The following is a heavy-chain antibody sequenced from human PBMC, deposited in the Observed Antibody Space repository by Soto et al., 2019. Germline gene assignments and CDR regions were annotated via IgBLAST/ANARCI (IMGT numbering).Heavy chain of an antibody. J-gene: IGHJ6*02. CDR3: ARDTVVAAPGNYFYYYGMDV. D-gene: IGHD6-6*01. V-gene: IGHV4-31*03. Sequence: SETLSLTCTVSGGSVSSGSYYWSWIRQHPGRGLEWIGYIYYTGNTYYNPSLKSRLAISVDTSKNQFSLKLTSVTAADTAVYYCARDTVVAAPGNYFYYYGMDVWGQGTTVTVSS. CDR2: IYYTGNT. CDR1: GGSVSSGSYY.